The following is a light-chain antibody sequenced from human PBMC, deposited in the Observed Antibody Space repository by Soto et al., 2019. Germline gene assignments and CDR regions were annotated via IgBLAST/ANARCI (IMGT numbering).Light chain of an antibody. CDR1: QSISSN. Sequence: EIVMTQSPATLYVSPGDRATVSCRASQSISSNLAWYQHKPGQAPRLLIYGASTRATGVPDRFSGSGSGAEFTLTISNLQSEDFAVYYCQQYNNWPPFTFGQGTK. V-gene: IGKV3-15*01. CDR2: GAS. J-gene: IGKJ2*01. CDR3: QQYNNWPPFT.